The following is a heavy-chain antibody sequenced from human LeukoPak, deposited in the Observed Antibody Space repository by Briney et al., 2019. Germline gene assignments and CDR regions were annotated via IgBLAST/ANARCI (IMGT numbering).Heavy chain of an antibody. V-gene: IGHV1-46*01. J-gene: IGHJ4*02. CDR2: INPSGGST. D-gene: IGHD5-12*01. CDR3: AREAGGGYDKVSLSLVD. Sequence: PRASVKVSCKASGYTFTSYYMHWVRQAPGQGLEWMGIINPSGGSTSYAQKFQGRVTMSVDTSKNQFSLKLSSVTAADTAVYYCAREAGGGYDKVSLSLVDWGQGTLVTVSS. CDR1: GYTFTSYY.